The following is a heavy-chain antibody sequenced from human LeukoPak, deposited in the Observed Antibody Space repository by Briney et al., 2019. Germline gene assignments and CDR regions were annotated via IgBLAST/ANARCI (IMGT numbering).Heavy chain of an antibody. CDR1: GYSISSGYY. CDR2: THHSGTT. D-gene: IGHD3-10*01. CDR3: ARLTVRGVQLDY. Sequence: SETLSLTCTVSGYSISSGYYWGWIRQAPGKGLEYIGSTHHSGTTYYNPSLKRRVTVSLDTSENQLSLKLSSVTAADTAVYYCARLTVRGVQLDYWGQGTLVTVSS. V-gene: IGHV4-38-2*02. J-gene: IGHJ4*02.